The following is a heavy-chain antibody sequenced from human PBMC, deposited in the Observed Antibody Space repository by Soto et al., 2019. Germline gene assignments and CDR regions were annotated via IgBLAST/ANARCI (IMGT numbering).Heavy chain of an antibody. D-gene: IGHD2-21*02. V-gene: IGHV4-39*01. J-gene: IGHJ4*02. CDR1: GKSISSSSYY. Sequence: SETLSLTCIVSGKSISSSSYYWGWIRQPPGKGLEWIGSIYYSGRTYYNLSFKSRVTISIDTSKNQFSLKLSSVTATDTAVYYCARQRTTVVTQAYFDHWGQGALVTVSS. CDR2: IYYSGRT. CDR3: ARQRTTVVTQAYFDH.